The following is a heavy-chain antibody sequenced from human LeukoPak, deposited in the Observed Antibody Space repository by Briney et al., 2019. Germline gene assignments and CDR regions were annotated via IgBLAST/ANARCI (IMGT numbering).Heavy chain of an antibody. Sequence: GGSLRLSCPASGFTFSSYSMNWVRQAPGKGLEWVSSISSSSSYIYYADSVKGRFTISRDNAKNSLYLQMNSLRAEDTAVYYCAREQGYSSSYDYWGQGTLVTVSS. V-gene: IGHV3-21*01. CDR3: AREQGYSSSYDY. J-gene: IGHJ4*02. D-gene: IGHD6-6*01. CDR2: ISSSSSYI. CDR1: GFTFSSYS.